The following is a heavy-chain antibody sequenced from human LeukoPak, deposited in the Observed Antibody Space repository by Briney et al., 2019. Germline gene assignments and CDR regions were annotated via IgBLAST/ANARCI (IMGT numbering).Heavy chain of an antibody. Sequence: SETLSLTCAVYGGSFSGHYWNWIRQPPGKGLEWIGEINHSGNTNYNPSLKSQVTLSVDTSKNQFSLKLSSVTAADTAVYYCARDHGSGSYYPFDYWGQGTLVTVSS. V-gene: IGHV4-34*01. D-gene: IGHD3-10*01. J-gene: IGHJ4*02. CDR2: INHSGNT. CDR1: GGSFSGHY. CDR3: ARDHGSGSYYPFDY.